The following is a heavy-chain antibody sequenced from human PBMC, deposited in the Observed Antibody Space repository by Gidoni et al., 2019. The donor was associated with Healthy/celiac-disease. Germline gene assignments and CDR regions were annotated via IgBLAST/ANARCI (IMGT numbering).Heavy chain of an antibody. J-gene: IGHJ4*02. CDR1: GGSFSGYY. CDR2: INHSGST. CDR3: ARELDYGDFPFDY. D-gene: IGHD4-17*01. V-gene: IGHV4-34*01. Sequence: QVQLQQWGAGLLKPSETLSLTRALYGGSFSGYYWSWIRQPPGKGLEWIGEINHSGSTNYNPSLKSRVTISVETSKNKFSLKLSSVTAADTAVYYCARELDYGDFPFDYWGQGTLVTVSS.